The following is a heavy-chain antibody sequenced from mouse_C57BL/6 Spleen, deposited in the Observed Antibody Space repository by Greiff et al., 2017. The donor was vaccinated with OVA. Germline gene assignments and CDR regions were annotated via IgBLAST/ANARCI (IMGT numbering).Heavy chain of an antibody. J-gene: IGHJ2*01. Sequence: QVQLQQPGAELVKPGASVKLSCKASGYTFTSYWMQWVKQRPGQGLEWIGEIDPSDSYTNYNQKFKGKATLTVDTSSSTAYMQISSLTSEDSAVYYCARDYGSSFDYWGQGTTLTVS. D-gene: IGHD1-1*01. CDR3: ARDYGSSFDY. CDR1: GYTFTSYW. CDR2: IDPSDSYT. V-gene: IGHV1-50*01.